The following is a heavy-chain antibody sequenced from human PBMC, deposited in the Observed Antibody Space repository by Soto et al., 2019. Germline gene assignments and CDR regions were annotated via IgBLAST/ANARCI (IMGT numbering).Heavy chain of an antibody. V-gene: IGHV3-72*01. CDR1: GFTFSDHY. CDR2: SRNRAKSFTT. Sequence: EVQLVESGGGLVQPGGSLRLSCAVSGFTFSDHYMDWVRQAPGKGLEWIGRSRNRAKSFTTEYAASVKGRFTISRDDSKASLYLQMNSLKTEDTAVYYCARVSVAGCSSTSCLNWYFDLWGRGTLVTVSS. CDR3: ARVSVAGCSSTSCLNWYFDL. D-gene: IGHD2-2*01. J-gene: IGHJ2*01.